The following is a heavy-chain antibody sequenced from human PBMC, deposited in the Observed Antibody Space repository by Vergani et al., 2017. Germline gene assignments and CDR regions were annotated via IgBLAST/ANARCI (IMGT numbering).Heavy chain of an antibody. CDR2: INPNSGGT. J-gene: IGHJ5*02. D-gene: IGHD2-15*01. V-gene: IGHV1-2*02. CDR3: ARELGYCSGGSCYSGWFDP. CDR1: GHTFTGYY. Sequence: QVQLVQSGAEVKKPGDSVKVSCKASGHTFTGYYMHWVRQAPGQGLGWMGWINPNSGGTHYAQKFQGRVTMTRDTSISTAYMELSRLRSDDTAVYYGARELGYCSGGSCYSGWFDPWGQGTLVTVSS.